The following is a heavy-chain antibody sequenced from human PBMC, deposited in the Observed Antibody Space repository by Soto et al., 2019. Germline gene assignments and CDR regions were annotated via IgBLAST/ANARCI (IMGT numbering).Heavy chain of an antibody. V-gene: IGHV3-13*01. CDR2: IGTAGDT. Sequence: VGSLRLSCAASGFTFSSYDMHWVRQATGKGLEWVSAIGTAGDTYYPGSVKGRFTISRENAKNSLYLQMNSLRAGDTAVYYCARALADRYYYGMDVWGQGTTVTVYS. J-gene: IGHJ6*02. CDR3: ARALADRYYYGMDV. CDR1: GFTFSSYD.